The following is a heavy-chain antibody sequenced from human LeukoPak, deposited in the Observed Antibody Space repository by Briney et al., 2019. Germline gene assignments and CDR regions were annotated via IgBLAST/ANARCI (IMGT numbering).Heavy chain of an antibody. CDR1: GFTFSSDA. D-gene: IGHD5-18*01. Sequence: GGSLRLSCAASGFTFSSDAMSWVRQAPGKGLEWVAGISGSGGRTYYADSVKGRFTISRDNSKNTVYLQMSSLRAEDTAVYYCAKEARYSYGPLDFWGQGTLVTVSS. CDR3: AKEARYSYGPLDF. J-gene: IGHJ4*02. CDR2: ISGSGGRT. V-gene: IGHV3-23*01.